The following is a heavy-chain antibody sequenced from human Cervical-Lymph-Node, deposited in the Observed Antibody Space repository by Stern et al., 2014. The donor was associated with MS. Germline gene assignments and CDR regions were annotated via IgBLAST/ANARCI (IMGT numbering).Heavy chain of an antibody. D-gene: IGHD6-13*01. CDR3: AHRGPIGSSWCGVEAFDI. CDR1: GFSLSTSGVG. CDR2: IYWDDDT. Sequence: QVTLKESGPTLVKPTQTLTLTCTFSGFSLSTSGVGVGWIRQPPGNALEWLVLIYWDDDTSYSPFLKSNIIITKEYPNNQVVHTLTNMDPVDTATYYCAHRGPIGSSWCGVEAFDIWGQGTMVTVSS. J-gene: IGHJ3*02. V-gene: IGHV2-5*02.